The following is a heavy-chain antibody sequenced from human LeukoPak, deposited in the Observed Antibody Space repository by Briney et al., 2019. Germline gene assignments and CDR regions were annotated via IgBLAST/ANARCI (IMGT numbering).Heavy chain of an antibody. CDR2: VDHTGST. CDR1: DDSITMYY. J-gene: IGHJ6*03. CDR3: ARGRVSSSTWYSTYYYFFYMDF. D-gene: IGHD4-11*01. V-gene: IGHV4-59*01. Sequence: SETLSHTCTVPDDSITMYYWTWIRQPPGKGLEWIGYVDHTGSTKFNPSLNGRVSISRDTSNNFFSLRLRSVTAADTAVYFCARGRVSSSTWYSTYYYFFYMDFWGKGTTVTVSS.